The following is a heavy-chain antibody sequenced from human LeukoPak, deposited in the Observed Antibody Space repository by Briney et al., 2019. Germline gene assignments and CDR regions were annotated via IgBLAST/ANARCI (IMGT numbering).Heavy chain of an antibody. CDR2: IYYSGDT. Sequence: PSETLSLTCTVSGGSIRSYHWSWIRQAPGKGLEWIGYIYYSGDTSYNPSLKSRVTISVDTSKDQLSLKLSSVTAADTAVYYCATAIPSHSYYGSGSYNYFDYWGQGTLVTVSS. D-gene: IGHD3-10*01. CDR3: ATAIPSHSYYGSGSYNYFDY. CDR1: GGSIRSYH. J-gene: IGHJ4*02. V-gene: IGHV4-59*01.